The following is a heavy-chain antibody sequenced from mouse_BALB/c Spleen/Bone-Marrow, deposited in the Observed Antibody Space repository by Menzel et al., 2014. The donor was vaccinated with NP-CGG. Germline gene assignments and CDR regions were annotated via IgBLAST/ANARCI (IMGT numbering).Heavy chain of an antibody. CDR2: IYPESGST. CDR1: GYIFTDYV. Sequence: QVQLQQSGPELVKPGASVKMSCKASGYIFTDYVINWVKRRGGQGLEWIGEIYPESGSTYYNEKFKGKATLTADKSSNTVYMQLSSLTSEDSAVYFCARGPWFTYWGQGTLVTVSA. V-gene: IGHV1-77*01. CDR3: ARGPWFTY. J-gene: IGHJ3*01.